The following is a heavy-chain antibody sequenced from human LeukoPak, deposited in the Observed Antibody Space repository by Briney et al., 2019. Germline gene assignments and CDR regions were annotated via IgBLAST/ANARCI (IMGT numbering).Heavy chain of an antibody. CDR1: GFIFSNNG. Sequence: GGSLRLSCAASGFIFSNNGMHGVRQAPGKGLEWVAFIRYDGSNKYYGDSVEGRSTISRDNSKSTLYLQMNSLRTEDSAVYYCAKDPRSPYYDSSGYCDYWGQGTLVTVSS. V-gene: IGHV3-30*02. CDR3: AKDPRSPYYDSSGYCDY. J-gene: IGHJ4*02. D-gene: IGHD3-22*01. CDR2: IRYDGSNK.